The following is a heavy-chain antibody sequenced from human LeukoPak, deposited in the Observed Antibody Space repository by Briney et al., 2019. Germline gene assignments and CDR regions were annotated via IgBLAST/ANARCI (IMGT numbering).Heavy chain of an antibody. D-gene: IGHD2-2*01. Sequence: SGPTLVKPTQTLTLTCTFSGFSLSTSGVGVGWIRQPPGKALEWLALIYWNDDKRYSPSLKSRLTITKDTSKNQVVLTMTNMDPVDTATYYCARKGCSSSSRGFDPWGQGTLVTVSS. J-gene: IGHJ5*02. CDR1: GFSLSTSGVG. CDR2: IYWNDDK. V-gene: IGHV2-5*01. CDR3: ARKGCSSSSRGFDP.